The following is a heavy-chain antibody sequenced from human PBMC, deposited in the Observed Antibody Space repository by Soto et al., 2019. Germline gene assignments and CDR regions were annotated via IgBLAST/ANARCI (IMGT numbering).Heavy chain of an antibody. CDR1: GGTFSNYT. V-gene: IGHV1-69*13. Sequence: ASVKVSCKASGGTFSNYTISWVRQAPGQGLEWMGGIIPVFGTTDYEQKFQGRVTITADGSTSTAYMKLSSLRSADTAVYYCARSSPYIVVRKPTGNQDYYGMDVWGQGTTVTVSS. D-gene: IGHD2-2*01. J-gene: IGHJ6*02. CDR3: ARSSPYIVVRKPTGNQDYYGMDV. CDR2: IIPVFGTT.